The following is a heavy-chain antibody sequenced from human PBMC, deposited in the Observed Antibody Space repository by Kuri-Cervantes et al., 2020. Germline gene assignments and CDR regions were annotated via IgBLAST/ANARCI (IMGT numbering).Heavy chain of an antibody. Sequence: SETLSLTCVVSGGSISSSSYYWGWIRQPPGKGLEWIGSIYYSGSTYYNPSLQSRVTISVDPSKNQFSLRLSSVTAADTAVYYCATNRCSGTSCYEYNWFDPWGQGTLVTVSS. CDR1: GGSISSSSYY. CDR3: ATNRCSGTSCYEYNWFDP. D-gene: IGHD2-2*01. V-gene: IGHV4-39*07. J-gene: IGHJ5*02. CDR2: IYYSGST.